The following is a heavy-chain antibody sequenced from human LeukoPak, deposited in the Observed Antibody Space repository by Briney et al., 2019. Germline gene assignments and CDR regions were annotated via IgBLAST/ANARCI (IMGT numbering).Heavy chain of an antibody. J-gene: IGHJ6*03. V-gene: IGHV3-7*01. D-gene: IGHD3-3*01. Sequence: PGGSLRLSCAASGFTFSSYWMSWVRQAPGKGLEWVANIKQDGSEKYYVDSVKGRFTISRDNAKNSLYLQMNSLRAEDTAVYYCAREGSDFWSGYPGYYYYYMDVWGKGTTVTVSS. CDR3: AREGSDFWSGYPGYYYYYMDV. CDR1: GFTFSSYW. CDR2: IKQDGSEK.